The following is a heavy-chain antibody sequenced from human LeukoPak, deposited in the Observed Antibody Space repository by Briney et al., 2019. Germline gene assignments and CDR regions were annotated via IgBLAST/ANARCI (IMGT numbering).Heavy chain of an antibody. V-gene: IGHV4-59*08. D-gene: IGHD3-10*01. CDR3: ARRELLSTPDAFDI. CDR1: GGSISSYY. J-gene: IGHJ3*02. CDR2: IYYSGST. Sequence: SETLSLTCTVSGGSISSYYWSWIWQPPGKGLEWIGYIYYSGSTNYNPSLKSRVDTSKNQFSLKLSSVTAADTAVYYCARRELLSTPDAFDIWGQGTMVTVSS.